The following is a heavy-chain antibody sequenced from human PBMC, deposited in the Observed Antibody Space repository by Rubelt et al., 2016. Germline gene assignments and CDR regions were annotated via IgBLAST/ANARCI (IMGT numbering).Heavy chain of an antibody. CDR1: GFTFSSYA. Sequence: GGSLRLSCSASGFTFSSYAMHWVRQAPGKGLEWVAVISYDGSNKYYADSVKGRFTISRDNSKNTLYLQMNSLRAEDTAVYYCARVSSKAMALSLSYWGQGTLVTVSS. CDR2: ISYDGSNK. V-gene: IGHV3-30*04. CDR3: ARVSSKAMALSLSY. J-gene: IGHJ4*02. D-gene: IGHD5-18*01.